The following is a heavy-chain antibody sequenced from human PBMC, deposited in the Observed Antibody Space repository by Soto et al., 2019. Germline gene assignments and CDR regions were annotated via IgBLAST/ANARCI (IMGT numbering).Heavy chain of an antibody. V-gene: IGHV3-23*01. CDR1: GFTFSSYA. CDR3: AKDGRYYDILTGYYRSGYYFDY. CDR2: ISGSGGST. Sequence: EVQLLESGGGLVQPGGSLRLSCAASGFTFSSYAMSWVRQAPGKGLEWVSAISGSGGSTYYADSVKGRFTNSRDNSKNTLDLQMNSRRAEDTAVCYCAKDGRYYDILTGYYRSGYYFDYWGQGTVVSVSS. J-gene: IGHJ4*02. D-gene: IGHD3-9*01.